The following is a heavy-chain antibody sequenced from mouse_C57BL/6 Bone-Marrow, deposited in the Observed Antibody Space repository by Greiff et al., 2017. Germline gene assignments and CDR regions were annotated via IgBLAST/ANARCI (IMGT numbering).Heavy chain of an antibody. D-gene: IGHD1-1*01. V-gene: IGHV5-4*01. J-gene: IGHJ4*01. CDR2: ISDGGSYT. CDR1: GFTFSSYA. Sequence: EVKLVESGGGLVKPGGSLKLSCAASGFTFSSYAMSWVRQTPEKRLEWVTTISDGGSYTYSPANVKGRFTISRDNAKNNLYLQMSQLKSEDTAMYYCVRDSHSYGSSPYCAMDYWGQGTSVTVSS. CDR3: VRDSHSYGSSPYCAMDY.